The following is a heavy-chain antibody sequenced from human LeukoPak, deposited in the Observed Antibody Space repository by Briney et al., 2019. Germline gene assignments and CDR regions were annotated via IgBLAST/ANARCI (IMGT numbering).Heavy chain of an antibody. Sequence: GGSLRLSCAASGFTFSSYEMNWVRQAPGKGLEWVSYISSSGSTIYYADPVKGRFTISRDNAKNSLYLQMNSLRAEDTAVYYCARDRYYYYGMDVWDKGTTVTVSS. V-gene: IGHV3-48*03. J-gene: IGHJ6*04. CDR2: ISSSGSTI. CDR3: ARDRYYYYGMDV. CDR1: GFTFSSYE.